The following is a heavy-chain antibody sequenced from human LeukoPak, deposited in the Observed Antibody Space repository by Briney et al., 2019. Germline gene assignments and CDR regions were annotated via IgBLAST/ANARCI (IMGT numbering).Heavy chain of an antibody. V-gene: IGHV3-23*01. CDR2: ISGSGGST. D-gene: IGHD4-17*01. CDR1: GFTFSSYA. Sequence: GGSLRLSCAASGFTFSSYAMSWVRQAPGKGLEWVSAISGSGGSTYYADSVKGRLTISRDNSKNTLYLQMNSLRAEDTAVCYCAKQSDDYGDGYFDYWGQGTLVTVSS. CDR3: AKQSDDYGDGYFDY. J-gene: IGHJ4*02.